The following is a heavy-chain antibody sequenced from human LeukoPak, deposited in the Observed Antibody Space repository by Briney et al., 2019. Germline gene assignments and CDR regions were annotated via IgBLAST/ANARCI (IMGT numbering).Heavy chain of an antibody. CDR1: GFTVSSNY. Sequence: GGSLRLSCAASGFTVSSNYMSWVRQAPGKGLEWVSVIYSGGSTYYADSVKGRFTISRDNSKNTLYLQMNSLRAEDTAVYYCARGYGDYAYYFDYWGQGTLVTVSS. CDR2: IYSGGST. CDR3: ARGYGDYAYYFDY. J-gene: IGHJ4*02. V-gene: IGHV3-53*01. D-gene: IGHD4-17*01.